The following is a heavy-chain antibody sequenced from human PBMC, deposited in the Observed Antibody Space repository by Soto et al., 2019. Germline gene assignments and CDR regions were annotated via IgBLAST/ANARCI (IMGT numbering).Heavy chain of an antibody. D-gene: IGHD6-6*01. CDR2: INPNGGGT. CDR3: ARETIAARSYYGMDV. CDR1: GYTFTGYH. J-gene: IGHJ6*02. V-gene: IGHV1-2*04. Sequence: ASVKVSCKASGYTFTGYHMHWVRQAPGQGLEWMGWINPNGGGTNYAQKFQGWVTMTRDTSISTAYMELSRLRSDDTAVYYCARETIAARSYYGMDVWGQGTTVTVSS.